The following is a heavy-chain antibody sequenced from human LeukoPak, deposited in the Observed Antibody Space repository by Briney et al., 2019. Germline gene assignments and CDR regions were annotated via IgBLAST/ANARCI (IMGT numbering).Heavy chain of an antibody. CDR2: INHSGST. D-gene: IGHD4-23*01. Sequence: SETLSLTCAVYGGSFSGYYWSWIRQPPGKGLEWIGEINHSGSTNYNPSLKSRVTISVDTSKNQFSLKLSSVTAADTAVYYCAREQYGGNSGFDYWGQGTLVTVSS. CDR1: GGSFSGYY. V-gene: IGHV4-34*01. J-gene: IGHJ4*02. CDR3: AREQYGGNSGFDY.